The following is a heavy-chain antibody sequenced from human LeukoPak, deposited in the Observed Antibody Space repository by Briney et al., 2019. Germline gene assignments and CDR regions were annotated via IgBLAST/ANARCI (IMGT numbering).Heavy chain of an antibody. D-gene: IGHD2-21*02. CDR2: IYSGGGT. CDR3: ARDSGDGDYTPDMDL. J-gene: IGHJ6*03. V-gene: IGHV3-53*01. CDR1: GFTACSNY. Sequence: QPWGSLRLSCAASGFTACSNYMTWVRQAPGKGLEWVSVIYSGGGTYYADSVKGRFTISIDNSKNTLYLQMNSLRAEDTAVYYCARDSGDGDYTPDMDLWGKGTTVTVSS.